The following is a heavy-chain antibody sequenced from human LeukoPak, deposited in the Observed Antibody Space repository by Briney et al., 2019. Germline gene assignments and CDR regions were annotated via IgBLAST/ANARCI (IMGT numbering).Heavy chain of an antibody. Sequence: PGGSLRLSCAASGFTFSSYSMNWVRQAPGKGLEWVSYISSSSSTIYYADSVKGRFTISRDNAKNSLYLQMNSLRAEDTAVYYCARNFGVAPAAYWGQGTLVTVSS. CDR3: ARNFGVAPAAY. V-gene: IGHV3-48*04. D-gene: IGHD2-2*01. CDR1: GFTFSSYS. J-gene: IGHJ4*02. CDR2: ISSSSSTI.